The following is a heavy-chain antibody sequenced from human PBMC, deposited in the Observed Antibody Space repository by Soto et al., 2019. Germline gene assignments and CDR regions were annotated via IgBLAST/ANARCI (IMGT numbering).Heavy chain of an antibody. CDR1: GYSVTSYW. CDR3: ASLGKGSGPEEDFQH. Sequence: EVQLVQSGAEVKKPGESLRISCKGSGYSVTSYWISWVRQRPGKGLEWMGRIDPSDSYTNYSPSFQGHVTISADKSISTAYLQWGSLKASETAMYYCASLGKGSGPEEDFQHWGQGTLVTVSS. CDR2: IDPSDSYT. V-gene: IGHV5-10-1*01. J-gene: IGHJ1*01. D-gene: IGHD3-10*01.